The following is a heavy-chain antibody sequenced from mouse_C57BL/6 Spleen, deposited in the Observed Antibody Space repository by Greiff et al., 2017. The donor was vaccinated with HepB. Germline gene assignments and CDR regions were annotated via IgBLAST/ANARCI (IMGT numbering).Heavy chain of an antibody. Sequence: QVQLQQSGAELVKPGASVKLSCKASGYTFTEYTIHWVKQRSGQGLEWIGWFYPGSGSIKYNEKFKDKATLTADKSSSTVYMELSRLTSEDSAVYFCARHEERLRRGNYYAMDYWGQGTSVTVSS. CDR1: GYTFTEYT. V-gene: IGHV1-62-2*01. D-gene: IGHD2-4*01. CDR3: ARHEERLRRGNYYAMDY. CDR2: FYPGSGSI. J-gene: IGHJ4*01.